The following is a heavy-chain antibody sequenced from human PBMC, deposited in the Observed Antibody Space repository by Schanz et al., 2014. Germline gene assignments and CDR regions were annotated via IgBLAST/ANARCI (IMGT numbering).Heavy chain of an antibody. CDR1: GFTFSSYS. CDR2: VSRSTPDI. CDR3: ARSRSGFYFDY. Sequence: PGGSLRLSCAASGFTFSSYSMNWVRQAPGKGLEWVSYVSRSTPDIYYADSVKGRFTISRDNAKNSLYLQMNSLRAEDTAVYYCARSRSGFYFDYWGQGTLVTVSS. D-gene: IGHD1-26*01. V-gene: IGHV3-48*01. J-gene: IGHJ4*02.